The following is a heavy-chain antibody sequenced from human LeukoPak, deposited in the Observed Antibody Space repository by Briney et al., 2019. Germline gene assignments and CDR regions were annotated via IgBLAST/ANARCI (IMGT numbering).Heavy chain of an antibody. Sequence: GGSLRLSCAASGFTFTNYAMTWVRQATGKGLEWVSAISVGGTKTHYANSVRGRFTISRDDSKKTLYLQMSSLRAEDTAVYYCAKDWSAAHWGQGTLVTVSS. CDR2: ISVGGTKT. J-gene: IGHJ4*02. D-gene: IGHD2-15*01. CDR1: GFTFTNYA. V-gene: IGHV3-23*01. CDR3: AKDWSAAH.